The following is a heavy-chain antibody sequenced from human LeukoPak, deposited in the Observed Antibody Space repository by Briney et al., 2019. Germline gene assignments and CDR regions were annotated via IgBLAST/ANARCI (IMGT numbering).Heavy chain of an antibody. J-gene: IGHJ4*02. CDR2: IIPIFGTA. CDR1: GGTFSSYA. V-gene: IGHV1-69*05. Sequence: SVKVSCKASGGTFSSYATSWVRQAPGQGLEWMGGIIPIFGTANYAQKFQGRVTITTDESTSTAYMELSSLRSEDTAVYYCASNRVVYAKYYSDYWGQGTLVTVSS. D-gene: IGHD2-8*02. CDR3: ASNRVVYAKYYSDY.